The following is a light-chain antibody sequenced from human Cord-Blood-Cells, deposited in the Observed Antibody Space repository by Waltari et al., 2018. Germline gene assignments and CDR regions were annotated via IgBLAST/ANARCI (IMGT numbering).Light chain of an antibody. CDR2: SNN. CDR3: AAWDDSLNAWV. CDR1: SSNIGSNT. V-gene: IGLV1-44*01. J-gene: IGLJ3*02. Sequence: QSVLTQPPSASGTPGQRVTISCSGSSSNIGSNTVNWYQQLPGTAPKLLIYSNNQRPSGVPDRFSGSKSGTSASRAISGLQSEDEADYYWAAWDDSLNAWVFGGGTKLTVL.